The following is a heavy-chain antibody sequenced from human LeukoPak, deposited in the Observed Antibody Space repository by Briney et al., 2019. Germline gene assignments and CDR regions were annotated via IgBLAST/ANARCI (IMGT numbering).Heavy chain of an antibody. CDR1: GFTFSSYG. D-gene: IGHD3-22*01. J-gene: IGHJ6*02. CDR2: IWYDGSNK. Sequence: GGSLRLSCAASGFTFSSYGMHWVRQAPGKGLEWVAVIWYDGSNKYYADSVKGRFTISRDNSKNTLSLQMNSLRAEDTAVYYCARGYYDSSGYYRLLSAGMDAWGQGTTVTVS. CDR3: ARGYYDSSGYYRLLSAGMDA. V-gene: IGHV3-33*01.